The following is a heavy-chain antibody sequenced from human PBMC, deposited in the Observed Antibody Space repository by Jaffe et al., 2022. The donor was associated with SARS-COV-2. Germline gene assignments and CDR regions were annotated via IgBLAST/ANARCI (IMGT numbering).Heavy chain of an antibody. CDR2: IYHSGS. D-gene: IGHD3-10*01. CDR3: ARQGRGGLFDY. J-gene: IGHJ4*02. CDR1: GGSITGNIYY. Sequence: QLQLQESGPGLVKPSETLSLTCSVSGGSITGNIYYWGWIRQPPGKGPEWIGTIYHSGSSYNPSLNSRVTISIDTSKIRFSLKLTSVTAADTAVYYCARQGRGGLFDYWGQGILVTVSS. V-gene: IGHV4-39*01.